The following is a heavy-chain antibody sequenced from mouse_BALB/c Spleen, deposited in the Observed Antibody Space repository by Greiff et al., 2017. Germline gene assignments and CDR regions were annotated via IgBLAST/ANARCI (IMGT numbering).Heavy chain of an antibody. CDR3: ARLYGKGAMDY. J-gene: IGHJ4*01. CDR1: GFTFSSYG. D-gene: IGHD2-10*02. Sequence: DVQLVESGGDLVKPGGSLKLSCAASGFTFSSYGMSWVRQTPDKRLEWVATISSGGSYTYYPDSVKGRFTISRDNAKNTLYLQMSSLKSEDTAMYYCARLYGKGAMDYWGQGTSVTVSS. CDR2: ISSGGSYT. V-gene: IGHV5-6*01.